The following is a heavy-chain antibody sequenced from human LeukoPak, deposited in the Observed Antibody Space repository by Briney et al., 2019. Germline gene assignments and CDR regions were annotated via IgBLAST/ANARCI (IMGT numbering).Heavy chain of an antibody. Sequence: ASVKVSCKASGYTFTSYGISWVRQAPGQGLEWLGWISTYNGNTHYAQKLQGRVTMTTDTSTTTAYMELRSLRSDDTAVYYCARQYSSGWLYADAFDIWGQGTMVTVSS. V-gene: IGHV1-18*01. CDR3: ARQYSSGWLYADAFDI. CDR1: GYTFTSYG. D-gene: IGHD6-19*01. CDR2: ISTYNGNT. J-gene: IGHJ3*02.